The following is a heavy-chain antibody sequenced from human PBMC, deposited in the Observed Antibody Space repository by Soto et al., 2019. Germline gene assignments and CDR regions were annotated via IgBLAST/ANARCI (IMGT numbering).Heavy chain of an antibody. V-gene: IGHV1-2*04. J-gene: IGHJ6*02. CDR3: AREGGSSSPYGMDV. Sequence: ASVKVSCKVSGYTLTELSMHWVRQAPGKGLEWMGGINPNSGGTNYAQKFQGWVTMTRDTSISTAYMELSRLRSDDTAVYYCAREGGSSSPYGMDVWGQGTTVTSP. D-gene: IGHD6-6*01. CDR1: GYTLTELS. CDR2: INPNSGGT.